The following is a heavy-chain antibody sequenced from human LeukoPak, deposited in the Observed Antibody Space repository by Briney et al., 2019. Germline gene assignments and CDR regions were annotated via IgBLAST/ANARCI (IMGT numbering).Heavy chain of an antibody. J-gene: IGHJ4*02. D-gene: IGHD3-22*01. CDR2: ISYDGRNK. V-gene: IGHV3-30*04. CDR3: ARGGPNGLFPYPFDF. Sequence: GGSLRLSCAASGFTFRSYGIHWVRQAPGKGLEWVTIISYDGRNKYYADSVKGRFTISRDNSKNTLYLQMNSLRAEDTAIYYGARGGPNGLFPYPFDFWGQGTRVIVSA. CDR1: GFTFRSYG.